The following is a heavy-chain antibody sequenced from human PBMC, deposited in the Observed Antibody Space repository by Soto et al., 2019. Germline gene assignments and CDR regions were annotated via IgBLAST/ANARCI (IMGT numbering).Heavy chain of an antibody. Sequence: QITLKEAGPTLVKPTQTLTLTCTFSGFSVNTRAVGVGWIRQPPGKVLEWLALINWNDDKRYSPSLKDRLTITKDTSKTHVVLTMTTIDPVDTATYYCANRHDLAGFDIWGQGTTFTVSS. D-gene: IGHD2-15*01. J-gene: IGHJ3*02. CDR1: GFSVNTRAVG. CDR2: INWNDDK. V-gene: IGHV2-5*01. CDR3: ANRHDLAGFDI.